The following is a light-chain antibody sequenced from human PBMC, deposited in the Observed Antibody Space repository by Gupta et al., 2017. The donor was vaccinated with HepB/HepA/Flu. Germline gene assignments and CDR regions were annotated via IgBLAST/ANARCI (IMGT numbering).Light chain of an antibody. Sequence: IVLTQSPATLSLSPGERATLSCRASQNVNKYLAWYQQKPGQAPRLLIYDASNRATGVPARFSGSGSGTDFTLTISSLEPEDFAVYYCQQRSNWPLCSFGQGTKLELK. CDR2: DAS. J-gene: IGKJ2*04. V-gene: IGKV3-11*01. CDR1: QNVNKY. CDR3: QQRSNWPLCS.